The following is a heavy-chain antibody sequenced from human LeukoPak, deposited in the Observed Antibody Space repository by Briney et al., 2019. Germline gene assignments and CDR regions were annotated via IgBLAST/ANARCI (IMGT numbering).Heavy chain of an antibody. J-gene: IGHJ4*02. Sequence: SVKVSCKPSGGTFSSYAISWVQQAPGQGLEWMGRIIPILGIANYAQKFQGRVTITADKSTSTAYMELSSLRSEDTAVYYCARGGYSGSYYSFDYWGQGTLVTVSS. CDR2: IIPILGIA. CDR3: ARGGYSGSYYSFDY. V-gene: IGHV1-69*04. CDR1: GGTFSSYA. D-gene: IGHD1-26*01.